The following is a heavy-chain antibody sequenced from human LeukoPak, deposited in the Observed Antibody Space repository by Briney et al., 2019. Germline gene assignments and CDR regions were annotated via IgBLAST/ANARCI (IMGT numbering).Heavy chain of an antibody. Sequence: ASVKVSCKASGYTFTGYYMHWVRQAPGQGLEWMGWINPNSGGTNYAQKFQGRVTMTRDTSISTAYMELSRLRSDDTAVYYCARDPGAIAVAGTPTFDYWGQGTLVTVSS. CDR2: INPNSGGT. V-gene: IGHV1-2*02. CDR1: GYTFTGYY. D-gene: IGHD6-19*01. CDR3: ARDPGAIAVAGTPTFDY. J-gene: IGHJ4*02.